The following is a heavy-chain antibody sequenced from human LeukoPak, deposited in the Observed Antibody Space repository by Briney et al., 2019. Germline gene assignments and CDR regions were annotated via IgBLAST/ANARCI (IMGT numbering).Heavy chain of an antibody. CDR1: GFTFSSYA. V-gene: IGHV3-30*04. CDR2: ISSDGNIK. Sequence: GGSLRLSCAASGFTFSSYAMHWVRQAPGKGLEWVAVISSDGNIKYYADSVKGRFTISRDNAKNSLYLQMNSLRAEDTAMYYCARGGLYYFEYWGQGTLVTVSS. D-gene: IGHD6-25*01. J-gene: IGHJ4*02. CDR3: ARGGLYYFEY.